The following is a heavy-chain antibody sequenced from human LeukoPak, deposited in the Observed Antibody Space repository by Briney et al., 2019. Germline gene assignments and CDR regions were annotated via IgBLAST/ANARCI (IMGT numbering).Heavy chain of an antibody. Sequence: GESLRLSCAASGFTFSSYAMTWVRQAPGKGLEWVSAIGGSGFTTYYADSVKGRFIISRDNSKNTLYLQVNSLRAEDTAVYYCALPPTPYYYYGMDVWGQGTTVTVSS. CDR3: ALPPTPYYYYGMDV. V-gene: IGHV3-23*01. J-gene: IGHJ6*02. D-gene: IGHD2-15*01. CDR1: GFTFSSYA. CDR2: IGGSGFTT.